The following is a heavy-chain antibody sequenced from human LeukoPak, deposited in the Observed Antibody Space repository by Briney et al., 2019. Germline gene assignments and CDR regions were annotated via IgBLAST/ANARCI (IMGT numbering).Heavy chain of an antibody. Sequence: PSETLPLTCTVSGGSISSGSYYWSWIRQPAGKGLEWIGRIYTSGSTNYNPSLKSRVTISVDTSKNQFSLKLSSVTAADTAVYYCARMKPDPDYYYMDVWGKGTTVTVSS. CDR3: ARMKPDPDYYYMDV. J-gene: IGHJ6*03. V-gene: IGHV4-61*02. CDR1: GGSISSGSYY. CDR2: IYTSGST.